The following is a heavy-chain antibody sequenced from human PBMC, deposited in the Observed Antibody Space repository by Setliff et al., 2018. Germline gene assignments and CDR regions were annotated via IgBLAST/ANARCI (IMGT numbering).Heavy chain of an antibody. CDR3: ARESRYYYDNLGTLDY. D-gene: IGHD3-22*01. CDR1: GGSISSGDYY. Sequence: SETLSLTCTVSGGSISSGDYYWSWIRQPPGKGLEWIGYIYSSGSTYYKPSLKSRVSISVDTSKNQFSLKLSSVTAADTAVYYCARESRYYYDNLGTLDYWGQETLVTVSS. J-gene: IGHJ4*02. V-gene: IGHV4-30-4*08. CDR2: IYSSGST.